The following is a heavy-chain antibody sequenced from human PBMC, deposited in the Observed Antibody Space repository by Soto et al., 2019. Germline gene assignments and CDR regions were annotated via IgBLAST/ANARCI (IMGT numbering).Heavy chain of an antibody. CDR2: ISGRGGST. V-gene: IGHV3-23*01. J-gene: IGHJ5*02. CDR1: GFTFSSYA. Sequence: EVQLLESGGGLVQPGGSLRRSCAASGFTFSSYAMSWVRQAPGKGLEWVAAISGRGGSTYYADSGKGRFPISRDNSNNTLYLNMDSLRAEDTAVYYCAKAPRGVVVPAAKGVWSVPWGQGTLVTLSS. CDR3: AKAPRGVVVPAAKGVWSVP. D-gene: IGHD2-2*01.